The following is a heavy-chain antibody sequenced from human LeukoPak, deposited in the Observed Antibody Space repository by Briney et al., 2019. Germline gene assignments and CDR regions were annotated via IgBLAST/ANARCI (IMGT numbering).Heavy chain of an antibody. D-gene: IGHD6-6*01. Sequence: GESLKISCKGSGYSFTSYWIGWVRQMPGKGLEWMGFIYPGDSDTRYSPSFQGQVTISADKSISTAYLQWSSLKASDTAMYYCARNLVAGGGYYYGMDVWGQGTTVTVSS. V-gene: IGHV5-51*01. J-gene: IGHJ6*02. CDR1: GYSFTSYW. CDR3: ARNLVAGGGYYYGMDV. CDR2: IYPGDSDT.